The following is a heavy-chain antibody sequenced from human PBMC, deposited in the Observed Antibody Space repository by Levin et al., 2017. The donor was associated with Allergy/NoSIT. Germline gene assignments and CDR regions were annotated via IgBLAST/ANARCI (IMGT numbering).Heavy chain of an antibody. CDR3: ARDPTWGDDYIWGSYRYFDY. Sequence: GGSLRLSCAASGFTFSSYAMHWVRQAPGKGLEWVAVISYDGSNKYYADSVKGRFTISRDNSKNTLYLQMNSLRAEDTAVYYCARDPTWGDDYIWGSYRYFDYWGQGTLVTVSS. V-gene: IGHV3-30-3*01. CDR2: ISYDGSNK. J-gene: IGHJ4*02. CDR1: GFTFSSYA. D-gene: IGHD3-16*02.